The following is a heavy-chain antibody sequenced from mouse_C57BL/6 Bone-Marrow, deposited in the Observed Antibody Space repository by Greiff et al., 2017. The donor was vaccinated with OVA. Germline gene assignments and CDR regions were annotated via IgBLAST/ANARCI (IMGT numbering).Heavy chain of an antibody. CDR2: ISSGGSYT. D-gene: IGHD3-1*01. V-gene: IGHV5-6*01. CDR1: GFTFSSYG. J-gene: IGHJ4*01. Sequence: EVKLVESGGDLVKPGGSLKLSCAASGFTFSSYGMSWVRQTPDKRLEWVATISSGGSYTYYPDSVKGRFTISRDNAKNTPYLQMSSLKSEDTAMYYCARLGLDYWGQGTSVTVSS. CDR3: ARLGLDY.